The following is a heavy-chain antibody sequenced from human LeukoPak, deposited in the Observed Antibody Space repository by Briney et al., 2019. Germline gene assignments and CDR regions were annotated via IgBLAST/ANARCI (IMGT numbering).Heavy chain of an antibody. V-gene: IGHV4-61*03. Sequence: SETLSLTCTVSGDSVSSGGYYWSWIRQPPGKGLEWIGYINYNGNTNYNPSLKTRVTISVDTSKNHFSLKLSSVTAAGTAVYYCARDRMQQRNFDYWGQGTLVTVSS. J-gene: IGHJ4*02. CDR2: INYNGNT. D-gene: IGHD6-13*01. CDR3: ARDRMQQRNFDY. CDR1: GDSVSSGGYY.